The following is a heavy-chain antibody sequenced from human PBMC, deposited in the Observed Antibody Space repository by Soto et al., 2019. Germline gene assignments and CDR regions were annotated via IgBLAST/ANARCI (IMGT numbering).Heavy chain of an antibody. J-gene: IGHJ4*02. Sequence: GASVKVSCKASGYTLTGYYMHWVRQVPGQGLEWMGWIIPSSGATGYAQKFQGRVTMTRDTSISTVYMELSSLRSDDTAVYYCARGGPTVYFDYWGQGTLVTVLL. CDR3: ARGGPTVYFDY. D-gene: IGHD3-16*01. V-gene: IGHV1-2*02. CDR1: GYTLTGYY. CDR2: IIPSSGAT.